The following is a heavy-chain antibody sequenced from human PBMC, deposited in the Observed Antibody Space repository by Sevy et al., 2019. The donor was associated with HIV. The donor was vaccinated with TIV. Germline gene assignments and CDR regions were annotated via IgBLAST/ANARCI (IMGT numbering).Heavy chain of an antibody. D-gene: IGHD2-8*02. CDR1: GFTFDDYG. CDR2: ISKNGDDK. J-gene: IGHJ4*02. CDR3: AKADLLAWWTIDS. V-gene: IGHV3-30*18. Sequence: GGSLRLSCAASGFTFDDYGIYWVRQAPGRGLEWVSFISKNGDDKFYAGSVKGRFTISRDSSNNTVFLQMQSLRAEDTATYFCAKADLLAWWTIDSWGQGSLVTVSS.